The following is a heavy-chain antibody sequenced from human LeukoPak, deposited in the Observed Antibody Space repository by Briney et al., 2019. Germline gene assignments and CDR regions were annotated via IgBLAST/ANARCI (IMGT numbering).Heavy chain of an antibody. V-gene: IGHV3-64*02. J-gene: IGHJ4*02. D-gene: IGHD2-2*01. CDR3: ARRYCSSTSCSPFDY. CDR2: IVGDGGTT. Sequence: GGSLRLSCAASGFTFSRYSVNWVRQAPGKGLQYVSAIVGDGGTTYYADSVKGRFTISRDNSKNMLYLQMGSLRVEDMAVYYCARRYCSSTSCSPFDYWGQGTLVTVSS. CDR1: GFTFSRYS.